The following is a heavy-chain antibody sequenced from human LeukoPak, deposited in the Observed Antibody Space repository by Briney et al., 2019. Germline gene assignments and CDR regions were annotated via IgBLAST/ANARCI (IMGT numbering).Heavy chain of an antibody. V-gene: IGHV3-7*01. J-gene: IGHJ4*02. CDR3: ARDGGYCSSTSCYPYFDY. Sequence: GGSLRLPCAASGFTFTTYCMSWVRQAPGKGLEWVASIKQDGSEKYYVDSVKGRFTISRDSAKNSLYLHMNSLRAEDTAVYYCARDGGYCSSTSCYPYFDYWGQGTLVTVSS. CDR2: IKQDGSEK. D-gene: IGHD2-2*01. CDR1: GFTFTTYC.